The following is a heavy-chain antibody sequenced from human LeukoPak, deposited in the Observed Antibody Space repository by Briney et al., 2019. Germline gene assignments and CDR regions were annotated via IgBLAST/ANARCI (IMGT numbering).Heavy chain of an antibody. CDR3: ARAYSSSWTYL. CDR2: VHYSGNT. Sequence: SETLSLTCTVSGGSISSYYWSWIRQPPGKGLEWIGYVHYSGNTNYNPSLKSRVTISVDTSKNQFSLKMASVTAADTAVYHCARAYSSSWTYLWGQGTLVTVSS. J-gene: IGHJ4*02. D-gene: IGHD6-13*01. CDR1: GGSISSYY. V-gene: IGHV4-59*01.